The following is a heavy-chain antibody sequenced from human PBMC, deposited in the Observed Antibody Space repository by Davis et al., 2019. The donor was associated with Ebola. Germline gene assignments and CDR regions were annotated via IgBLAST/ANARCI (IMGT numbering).Heavy chain of an antibody. Sequence: GGSLRLSCPASGFTSSSYGMHWVRQAPGKGLEWVDAISYVGSNNYYADSVKGRFTISRDNSKNTLYLQMNSLRAEDTAVYYCAKVYLPIAVAGHLDDWGQGTMVTVSS. CDR3: AKVYLPIAVAGHLDD. CDR2: ISYVGSNN. D-gene: IGHD6-19*01. J-gene: IGHJ4*01. CDR1: GFTSSSYG. V-gene: IGHV3-30*18.